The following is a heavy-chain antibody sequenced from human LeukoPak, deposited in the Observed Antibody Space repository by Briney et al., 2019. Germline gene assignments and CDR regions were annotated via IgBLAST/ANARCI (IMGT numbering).Heavy chain of an antibody. CDR3: ARDSPYSSSPGWFDP. D-gene: IGHD6-13*01. CDR2: INPNSGGT. J-gene: IGHJ5*02. V-gene: IGHV1-2*02. CDR1: GYTFTGYY. Sequence: ASVKVSCKASGYTFTGYYMHWVRQAPGQGLEWMGWINPNSGGTDYAQKFQGRVTMTRDTSISTAYMELRSLRSDDTAVYYCARDSPYSSSPGWFDPWGQGTLVTVSS.